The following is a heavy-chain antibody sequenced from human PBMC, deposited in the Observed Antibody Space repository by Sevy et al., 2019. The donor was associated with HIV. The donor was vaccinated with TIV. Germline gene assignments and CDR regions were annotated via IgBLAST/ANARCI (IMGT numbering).Heavy chain of an antibody. D-gene: IGHD2-15*01. CDR3: ARYCSGGSCYSSYVFDY. CDR2: INSDGSST. V-gene: IGHV3-74*01. J-gene: IGHJ4*02. Sequence: GGSLRLSCAASGFTFSSYWMHWVRQAPGKGLVWVSRINSDGSSTSYAYSVKGRFTISRDNAKNTLYLQMNSLRAEDTAVYYCARYCSGGSCYSSYVFDYWGQGTLVTVSS. CDR1: GFTFSSYW.